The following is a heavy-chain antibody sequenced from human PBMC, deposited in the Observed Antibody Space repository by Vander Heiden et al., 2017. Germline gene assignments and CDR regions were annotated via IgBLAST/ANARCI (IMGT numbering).Heavy chain of an antibody. CDR3: VKGLWFGEARFDP. V-gene: IGHV3-9*01. CDR1: GFTFDDFA. Sequence: EVQLVESGGGLVQPGRSLRIYCAASGFTFDDFAMHWVRQAPGKGLEWVSSISWNSGDTGYADSVRGRFTISRDNAKNSLFLQMNNLRTEDTAFYYCVKGLWFGEARFDPWGQGTLVTVFS. J-gene: IGHJ5*02. D-gene: IGHD3-10*01. CDR2: ISWNSGDT.